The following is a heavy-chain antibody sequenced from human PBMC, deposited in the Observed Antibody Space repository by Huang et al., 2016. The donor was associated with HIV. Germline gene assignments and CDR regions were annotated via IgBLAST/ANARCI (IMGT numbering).Heavy chain of an antibody. CDR2: DNPSTSAQ. D-gene: IGHD6-25*01. CDR3: ARGVGGSAWQTPLGWFDP. Sequence: QVQLVQSGSEFKKPGDSVRISCRASGYTFTTYNSNCVGQSPGQGLEWMGWDNPSTSAQTCAHAVKGRFVFCLDTPVATAFLKSTRLRPHDTAVYFCARGVGGSAWQTPLGWFDPWGQGTLVTVSS. J-gene: IGHJ5*02. V-gene: IGHV7-4-1*02. CDR1: GYTFTTYN.